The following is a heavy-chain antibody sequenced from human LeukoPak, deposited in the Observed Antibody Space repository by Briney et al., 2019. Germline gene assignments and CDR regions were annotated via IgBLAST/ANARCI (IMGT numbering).Heavy chain of an antibody. CDR1: GGSFSGCY. J-gene: IGHJ4*02. V-gene: IGHV4-34*01. CDR2: INHSGST. CDR3: ARGPIAAVQAGFDY. Sequence: SETLSLTCAVYGGSFSGCYWSWIRQPPGKGLEWIGEINHSGSTNYNPSLKSRVTISVDTSKNQFSLKLSSVTAADTAVYYCARGPIAAVQAGFDYWGQGTLVTVSS. D-gene: IGHD6-6*01.